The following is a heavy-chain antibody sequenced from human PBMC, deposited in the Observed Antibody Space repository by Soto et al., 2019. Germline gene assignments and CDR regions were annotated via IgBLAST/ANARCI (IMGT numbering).Heavy chain of an antibody. Sequence: SETLSLTCAVSGGSISSGGYSWSWIRQPPGKGLEWIGYIYHSGSTYYNPSLKSRVTISVDRSKNQFSLKLSSVTAADTAVYYCARGKSPSPIAAAGRFDYWGQGTLVTVSS. CDR1: GGSISSGGYS. D-gene: IGHD6-13*01. CDR2: IYHSGST. CDR3: ARGKSPSPIAAAGRFDY. J-gene: IGHJ4*02. V-gene: IGHV4-30-2*01.